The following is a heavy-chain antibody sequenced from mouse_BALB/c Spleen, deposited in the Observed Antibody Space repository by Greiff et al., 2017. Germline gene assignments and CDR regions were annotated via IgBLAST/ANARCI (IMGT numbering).Heavy chain of an antibody. D-gene: IGHD2-4*01. CDR1: GFSLTSYG. CDR3: AREGQFYDYYFDY. CDR2: IWAGGST. V-gene: IGHV2-9*02. J-gene: IGHJ2*01. Sequence: VKVVESGPGLVAPSQSLSITCTVSGFSLTSYGVHWVRQPPGKGLEWLGVIWAGGSTNYNSALMSRLSISKDNSKSQVFLKMNSLQTDDTAMYYCAREGQFYDYYFDYGGQGTTLTVSS.